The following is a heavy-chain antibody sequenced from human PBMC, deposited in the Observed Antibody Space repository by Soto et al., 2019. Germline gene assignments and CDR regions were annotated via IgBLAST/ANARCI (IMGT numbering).Heavy chain of an antibody. Sequence: SLRLSCAASGFTFDDYAMHWVRQAPGKGLEWVSGISWNIGSIGYADSVKGRFTISRDNAKNSLYLQMNSLRAEDTALYYCAPDVGGGYYYRFDYWGQRTLVTVSS. D-gene: IGHD3-22*01. J-gene: IGHJ4*02. CDR3: APDVGGGYYYRFDY. CDR2: ISWNIGSI. V-gene: IGHV3-9*01. CDR1: GFTFDDYA.